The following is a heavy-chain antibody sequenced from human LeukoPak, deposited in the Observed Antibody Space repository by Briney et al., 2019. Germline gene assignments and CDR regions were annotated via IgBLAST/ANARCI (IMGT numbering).Heavy chain of an antibody. CDR3: TRTYYDSSGYLFDY. V-gene: IGHV3-49*04. CDR1: GFTSGFTFGDYA. D-gene: IGHD3-22*01. CDR2: IRTKAYGGTT. Sequence: PGGSLRLSCTASGFTSGFTFGDYAMSWVRQAPGKGLEWVGFIRTKAYGGTTEYAASVKGRFTISRDGSKSIAYLQMNSLKTEDTAVYYCTRTYYDSSGYLFDYWGQGILVTVSS. J-gene: IGHJ4*02.